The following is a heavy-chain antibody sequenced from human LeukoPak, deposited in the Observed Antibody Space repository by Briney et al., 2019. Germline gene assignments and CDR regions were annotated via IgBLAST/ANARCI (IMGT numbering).Heavy chain of an antibody. Sequence: GGFLGLSCAASGFTFSDYYMDWVRQASGKGLDWVARIRNKANTYTTEYAASVKGRFTISRDKSKNSLYLQMNSLKTEDTAVYFCARAGVGTRYFDLWGRGTLVTVSS. D-gene: IGHD6-13*01. CDR2: IRNKANTYTT. CDR1: GFTFSDYY. V-gene: IGHV3-72*01. CDR3: ARAGVGTRYFDL. J-gene: IGHJ2*01.